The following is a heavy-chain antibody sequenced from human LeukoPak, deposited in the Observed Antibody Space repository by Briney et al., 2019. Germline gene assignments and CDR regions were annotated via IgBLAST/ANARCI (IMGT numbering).Heavy chain of an antibody. CDR3: ASSWQHIYGMDV. Sequence: ASVKVSCKASGYTFTSYAMHWVRQAPGQRLEWMGWINAGNGNTKYSQKFQGRVTITRDTSASTAYTELSSLRSEDTAVYYCASSWQHIYGMDVWGQGTTVTVSS. CDR2: INAGNGNT. CDR1: GYTFTSYA. V-gene: IGHV1-3*01. D-gene: IGHD2-21*01. J-gene: IGHJ6*02.